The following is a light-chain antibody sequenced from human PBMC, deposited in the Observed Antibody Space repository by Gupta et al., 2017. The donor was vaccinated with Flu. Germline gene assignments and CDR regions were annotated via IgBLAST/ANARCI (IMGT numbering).Light chain of an antibody. CDR1: QSIGSS. J-gene: IGKJ4*01. V-gene: IGKV6D-21*02. CDR2: YAS. Sequence: DIVLTQSPDFQSVTPKEKVTLTCRASQSIGSSLHWYQQKPDQSPKLLIKYASQSISGVPSRFSGSGSGTDFTLKINRVEAEDAAAYYCNQSRRVPFTFGEGTKVEIK. CDR3: NQSRRVPFT.